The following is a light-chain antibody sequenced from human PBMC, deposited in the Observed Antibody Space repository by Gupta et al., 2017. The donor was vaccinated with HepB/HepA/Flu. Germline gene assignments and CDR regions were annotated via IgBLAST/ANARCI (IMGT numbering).Light chain of an antibody. CDR3: QVWDSSSDHYV. V-gene: IGLV3-21*04. CDR1: NIGSKS. J-gene: IGLJ1*01. CDR2: YDS. Sequence: SYVLTQPPSVSVAPGKTARLTCGGNNIGSKSVHWYQQKPGQAPVLVISYDSDRPSGIPERFSGSNSGNTATLTISRVEAGDEADYYCQVWDSSSDHYVFGTGTKVTVL.